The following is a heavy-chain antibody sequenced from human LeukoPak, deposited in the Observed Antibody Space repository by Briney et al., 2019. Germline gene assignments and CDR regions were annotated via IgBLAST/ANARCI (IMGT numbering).Heavy chain of an antibody. Sequence: ASVKVSCKASGYTFTGYYMHWVRQAPGQGLEWMGRINPNSGGTNYAQKFQGRVTMTRDTSISTAYMELSRLRSDDTAVYYCARGRLVYVELGIRFDYWGQGTRVTVSS. J-gene: IGHJ4*02. CDR1: GYTFTGYY. V-gene: IGHV1-2*06. CDR2: INPNSGGT. CDR3: ARGRLVYVELGIRFDY. D-gene: IGHD6-13*01.